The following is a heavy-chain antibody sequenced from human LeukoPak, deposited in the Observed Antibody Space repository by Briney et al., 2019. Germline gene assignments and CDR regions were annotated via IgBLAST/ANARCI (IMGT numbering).Heavy chain of an antibody. CDR1: GYTFNKYG. V-gene: IGHV1-18*04. J-gene: IGHJ4*02. Sequence: ASVKVSCKASGYTFNKYGITWVRQAPGQGLEWMGWISAYNGDTNYAQKFQGRVTMTRNTSISTAYMELSSLRSEDTAVYYCARVRYDSSGYYLYYFDYWGQGTLVTVSS. CDR3: ARVRYDSSGYYLYYFDY. CDR2: ISAYNGDT. D-gene: IGHD3-22*01.